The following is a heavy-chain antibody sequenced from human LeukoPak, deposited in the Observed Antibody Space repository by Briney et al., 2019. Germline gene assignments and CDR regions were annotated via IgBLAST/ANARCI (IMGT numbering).Heavy chain of an antibody. D-gene: IGHD3-16*01. CDR1: GGSISSGGHY. CDR3: ARGGDLDAFDI. Sequence: PSETLSLTCTVSGGSISSGGHYWSWIRQHPGKGLEWIGYIYYSGSTYYNPSLKSRVTISVDTSKNQFSLKLSSVTAADTAVYYCARGGDLDAFDIWGQGTMVTVSS. J-gene: IGHJ3*02. CDR2: IYYSGST. V-gene: IGHV4-31*03.